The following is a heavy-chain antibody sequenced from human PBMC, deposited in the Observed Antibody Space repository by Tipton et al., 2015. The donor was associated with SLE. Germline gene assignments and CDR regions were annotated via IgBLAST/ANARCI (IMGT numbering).Heavy chain of an antibody. V-gene: IGHV1-18*01. D-gene: IGHD3-3*01. CDR2: ISAYKGNR. CDR1: GYIFTDYG. CDR3: ARGNYDFWSGYYRVYYFDY. J-gene: IGHJ4*02. Sequence: QLVQSGAEVKKPGASVKVSCKASGYIFTDYGIRWVRQAPGQGLEWMGWISAYKGNRKYAQKVQGRVTMTTDTSTSTAYMELRSLISDDTAVYYCARGNYDFWSGYYRVYYFDYWGQGSLVTVSS.